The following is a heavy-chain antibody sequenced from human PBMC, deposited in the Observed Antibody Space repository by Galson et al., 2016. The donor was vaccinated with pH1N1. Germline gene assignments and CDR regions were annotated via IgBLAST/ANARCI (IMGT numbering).Heavy chain of an antibody. CDR1: GFTFDDYA. J-gene: IGHJ4*02. V-gene: IGHV3-9*01. D-gene: IGHD2-2*01. Sequence: SLRLSCAASGFTFDDYAMHWVRQAPGKGLEWVSGISWNSGSIGYADSVKGRFTISRDNAKNFLFLQMNSLRPEDTALYYCVQAENGMPLSPTFGFWGQGTRVTVSS. CDR3: VQAENGMPLSPTFGF. CDR2: ISWNSGSI.